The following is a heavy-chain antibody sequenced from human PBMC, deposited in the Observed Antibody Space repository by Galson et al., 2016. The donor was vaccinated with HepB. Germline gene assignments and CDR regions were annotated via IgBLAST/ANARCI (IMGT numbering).Heavy chain of an antibody. V-gene: IGHV3-30-3*02. CDR3: ASGYYYDSSGYYSDF. CDR1: AFTFNNYA. CDR2: ISYDGSNK. Sequence: SLRLSCAVSAFTFNNYAMHWVRQAPGKGLGWVAFISYDGSNKYYSDSVKGRFAISRDNSRNTLSLQMNSLRAEDTAVDYCASGYYYDSSGYYSDFWGQGTLVTVSS. D-gene: IGHD3-22*01. J-gene: IGHJ4*02.